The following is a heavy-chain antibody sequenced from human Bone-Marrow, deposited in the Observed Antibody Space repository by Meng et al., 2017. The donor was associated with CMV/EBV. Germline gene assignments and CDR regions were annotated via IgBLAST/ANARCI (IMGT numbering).Heavy chain of an antibody. J-gene: IGHJ6*02. V-gene: IGHV4-59*01. CDR2: IHYSGST. Sequence: SETLSLTCTVSGGSISGYFWSWIRQPLGKGLEWIGYIHYSGSTNYSPSLKSRVTVSVDTSKNQFSLKLTSVTAADTAVYYCARAGGFGSYSGMDVWGQGTTVTVSS. CDR3: ARAGGFGSYSGMDV. D-gene: IGHD3-10*01. CDR1: GGSISGYF.